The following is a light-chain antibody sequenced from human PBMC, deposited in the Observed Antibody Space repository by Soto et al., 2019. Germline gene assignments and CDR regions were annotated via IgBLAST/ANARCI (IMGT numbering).Light chain of an antibody. CDR3: QKYDSAPWT. CDR1: QGISNY. J-gene: IGKJ1*01. CDR2: TAS. V-gene: IGKV1-27*01. Sequence: DIQMTQSPSSLSAFVGDRVTITCRASQGISNYLAWYQQKPGKVPKLLIYTASTLQSGVPSRFSGSGSGTDFTLTISNLQPEDVATYYCQKYDSAPWTFGQGTKVEIK.